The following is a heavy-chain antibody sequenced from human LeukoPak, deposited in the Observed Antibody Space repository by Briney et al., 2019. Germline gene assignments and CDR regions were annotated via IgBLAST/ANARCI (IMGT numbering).Heavy chain of an antibody. J-gene: IGHJ4*02. Sequence: PSETLSLTCAVYGGSFSGYYWSWIRQPPGKGLEWIGEINHSGSTNYNPSLKSRVTISVDTSKNQFSLKLSSVTAADTAVYYCARDRGDGYYHWGQGTLVIVSS. D-gene: IGHD5-24*01. CDR2: INHSGST. CDR3: ARDRGDGYYH. V-gene: IGHV4-34*01. CDR1: GGSFSGYY.